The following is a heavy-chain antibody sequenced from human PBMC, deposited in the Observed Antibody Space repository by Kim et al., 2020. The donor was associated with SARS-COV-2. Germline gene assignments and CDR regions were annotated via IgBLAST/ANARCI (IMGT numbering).Heavy chain of an antibody. CDR2: INTNTGNP. J-gene: IGHJ3*02. CDR1: GYTFTNYA. Sequence: ASVKVSCKASGYTFTNYAINWVRQAPGQGLEWMGWINTNTGNPTYARGFTGRFVFSLDTSVTTAYLQISSLKADDSAIYYCARARLEIGSLDIWGQGTMVSVSS. V-gene: IGHV7-4-1*02. D-gene: IGHD1-1*01. CDR3: ARARLEIGSLDI.